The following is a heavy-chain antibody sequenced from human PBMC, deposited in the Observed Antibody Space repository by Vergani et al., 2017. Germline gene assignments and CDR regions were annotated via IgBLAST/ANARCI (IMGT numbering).Heavy chain of an antibody. J-gene: IGHJ4*02. CDR1: GGSFSGYY. CDR2: INHSGST. CDR3: ARVIRGRQDY. Sequence: QVQLQESGPGLVKPSETLSLTCTVYGGSFSGYYWSWIRQPPGKGLEWIGEINHSGSTNYNPSLKSRVTISVDTSKNQFSLKLSSVTAADTAVYYCARVIRGRQDYWGQGTLVTVSS. V-gene: IGHV4-34*01.